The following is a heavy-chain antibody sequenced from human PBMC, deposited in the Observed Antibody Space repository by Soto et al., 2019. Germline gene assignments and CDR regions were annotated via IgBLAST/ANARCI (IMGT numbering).Heavy chain of an antibody. J-gene: IGHJ4*02. CDR3: ARGARMDTAMVVPYY. V-gene: IGHV1-69*13. CDR1: GGTFSSYA. CDR2: IIPIFGTA. D-gene: IGHD5-18*01. Sequence: SVKVSCKASGGTFSSYAISWVRQAPGQGLERMGGIIPIFGTANYAQKFQGRVTITADESTSTAYMELSSLRSEDMALYYCARGARMDTAMVVPYYWGQGTLVTVSS.